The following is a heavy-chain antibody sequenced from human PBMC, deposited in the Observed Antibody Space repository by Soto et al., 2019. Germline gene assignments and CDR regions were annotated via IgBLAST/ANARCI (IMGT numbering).Heavy chain of an antibody. CDR2: INAGNGNT. D-gene: IGHD3-22*01. Sequence: QVQLVQSGAEEKKPGASVEVSCKASGYTFTSYAMHWVRQASGQRLEWMGWINAGNGNTKYSQKFQGRVTITRDTSASTAYMELSSLRSEDTAVYYCARGSGYYYWDDYWGQGTLVTVSS. CDR1: GYTFTSYA. J-gene: IGHJ4*02. V-gene: IGHV1-3*05. CDR3: ARGSGYYYWDDY.